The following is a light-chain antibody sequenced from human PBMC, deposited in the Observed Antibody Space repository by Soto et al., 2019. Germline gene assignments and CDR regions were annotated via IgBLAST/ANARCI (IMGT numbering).Light chain of an antibody. CDR2: DAS. CDR3: QQYNTWPPIT. CDR1: QSVSSY. J-gene: IGKJ5*01. Sequence: EIVLTQSPATLSLSPGERATLSCRASQSVSSYLAWYQQKPGQAPRLLIYDASNRATGIPARFSGSGSGTEFTLTISSLQSEDLAVYYCQQYNTWPPITFGQGTRLEIK. V-gene: IGKV3-11*01.